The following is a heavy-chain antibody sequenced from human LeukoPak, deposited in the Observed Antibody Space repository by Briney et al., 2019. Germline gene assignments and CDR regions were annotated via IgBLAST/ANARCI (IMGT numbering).Heavy chain of an antibody. V-gene: IGHV3-23*01. CDR2: ISGSGGST. CDR3: ARERAAAGTGDGMDV. CDR1: GFTFSSYA. J-gene: IGHJ6*02. Sequence: GGSLRLSCAASGFTFSSYAMSWVRQAPGKGLEWVSAISGSGGSTYYADSVKGRFTISRDNSKNTLYLQMNSLRAEDTAVYYCARERAAAGTGDGMDVWGQGATVTVSS. D-gene: IGHD6-13*01.